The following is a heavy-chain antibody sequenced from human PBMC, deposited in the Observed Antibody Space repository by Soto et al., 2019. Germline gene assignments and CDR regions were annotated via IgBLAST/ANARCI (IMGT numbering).Heavy chain of an antibody. CDR3: TLGSWSAETFDI. V-gene: IGHV1-69*02. CDR2: ILPMLDIT. D-gene: IGHD6-13*01. CDR1: GGTFSTYT. J-gene: IGHJ3*02. Sequence: QVQLVQSGADVRKAGYSVKVSCKASGGTFSTYTIIWVRQAPGQGLEWMGRILPMLDITNSAQRFQGRVTITADKSTSTAYLELSSLRSEDTAVYYCTLGSWSAETFDIWGRGTMVTVSS.